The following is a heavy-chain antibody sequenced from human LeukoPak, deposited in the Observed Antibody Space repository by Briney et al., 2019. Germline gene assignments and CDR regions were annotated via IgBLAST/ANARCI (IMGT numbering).Heavy chain of an antibody. CDR2: ISSSSSYI. D-gene: IGHD7-27*01. J-gene: IGHJ4*02. CDR3: ARDLTGNVFDY. V-gene: IGHV3-21*01. CDR1: GFTFSSYS. Sequence: PGGSLRLSCAASGFTFSSYSMNWVRQAPGKGLEWVSSISSSSSYIYYADSVKGRFTISRDNAKNTLNLQMNNLRAEDTAVYYCARDLTGNVFDYWGQGTLVTVSS.